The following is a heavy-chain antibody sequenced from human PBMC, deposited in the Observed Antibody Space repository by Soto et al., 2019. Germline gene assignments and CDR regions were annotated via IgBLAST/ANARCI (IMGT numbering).Heavy chain of an antibody. CDR1: GFTFSGSA. CDR3: SGGTIFGVVLDAFDI. V-gene: IGHV3-73*01. D-gene: IGHD3-3*01. Sequence: GGSLRLSCAASGFTFSGSAMHWVRQASGKGLEWVGRIRSKANSYATAYAASVKGRFTISRDDSKNTAYLQMNSLKTRGTGGDYFSGGTIFGVVLDAFDIWGQGTMVTVSS. CDR2: IRSKANSYAT. J-gene: IGHJ3*02.